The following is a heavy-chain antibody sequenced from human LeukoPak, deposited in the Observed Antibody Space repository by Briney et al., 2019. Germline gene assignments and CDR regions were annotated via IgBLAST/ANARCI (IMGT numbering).Heavy chain of an antibody. J-gene: IGHJ4*02. CDR2: IYYSGST. D-gene: IGHD2-15*01. V-gene: IGHV4-30-4*01. CDR3: ARSAYCSGGSCYSSYFDY. Sequence: SETLSLTCTVSGGSISSGDYYWSWIRQPPGKGLEWIGYIYYSGSTYYNPSLKSRVTISVDTSKNQFSLKLSSVTAADTAVYYCARSAYCSGGSCYSSYFDYWGQGTLVTVSS. CDR1: GGSISSGDYY.